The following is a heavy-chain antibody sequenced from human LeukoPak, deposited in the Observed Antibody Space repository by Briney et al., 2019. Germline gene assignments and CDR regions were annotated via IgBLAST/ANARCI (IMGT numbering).Heavy chain of an antibody. Sequence: PGGSLRLSCTASGFPFIDYSMNWVRQAPGKGLEWISYIGIESGNTNYADSVKGRFTISADNAKKSLYLQMNSLRVEDTAVYYCARDHNYAFDNWGQGTLVSVSS. J-gene: IGHJ4*02. V-gene: IGHV3-48*04. CDR2: IGIESGNT. CDR1: GFPFIDYS. CDR3: ARDHNYAFDN. D-gene: IGHD1-1*01.